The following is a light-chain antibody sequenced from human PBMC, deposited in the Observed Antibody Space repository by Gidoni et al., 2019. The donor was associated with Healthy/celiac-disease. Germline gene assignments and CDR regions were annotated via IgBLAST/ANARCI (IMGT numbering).Light chain of an antibody. V-gene: IGKV3-20*01. CDR2: GAS. CDR3: QQYGSATWT. J-gene: IGKJ1*01. Sequence: EIVLTQSLGPLSLSPGERATLSCRASQSVSSSYLAWYQQKPGQAPRLLIYGASSRATGIPDRFSGSGSGTDFTLNISRLEPEDFAVYYCQQYGSATWTFGQGTKVEIK. CDR1: QSVSSSY.